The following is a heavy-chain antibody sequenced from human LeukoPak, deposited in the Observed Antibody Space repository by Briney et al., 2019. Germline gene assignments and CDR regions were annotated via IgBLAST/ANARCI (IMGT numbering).Heavy chain of an antibody. CDR3: ARDTRGESDY. CDR2: ISSSSDTI. CDR1: GFTFSSYG. J-gene: IGHJ4*02. D-gene: IGHD2-2*01. Sequence: GGSLRLSCAASGFTFSSYGMHWVRQAPGKGLEWVSYISSSSDTIYYADPVKGRFTISRDNAKNSLYLQMNSLRAEDTAVYYCARDTRGESDYWGQGTLVTVSS. V-gene: IGHV3-48*04.